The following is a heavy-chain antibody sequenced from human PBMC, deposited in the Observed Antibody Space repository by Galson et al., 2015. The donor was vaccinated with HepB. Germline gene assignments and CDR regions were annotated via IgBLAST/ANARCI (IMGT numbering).Heavy chain of an antibody. CDR3: ARDPLVVTTTRGGYYFDY. V-gene: IGHV3-30-3*01. CDR2: ISYDGSHK. Sequence: SLRVSCAASGFTFRSYAMHWARQAPGKGLEWVTVISYDGSHKYYADSVKGRFTISRDNSKNTLYLQMNSLRAEDTAVYYCARDPLVVTTTRGGYYFDYWGQGTLVTVSS. D-gene: IGHD2-15*01. J-gene: IGHJ4*02. CDR1: GFTFRSYA.